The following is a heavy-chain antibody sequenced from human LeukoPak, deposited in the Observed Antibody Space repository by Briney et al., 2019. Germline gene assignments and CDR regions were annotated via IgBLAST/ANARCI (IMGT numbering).Heavy chain of an antibody. CDR1: GGSISSYY. V-gene: IGHV4-59*01. CDR3: ARDRRGKKAPAFDI. CDR2: IYYSGST. D-gene: IGHD4-23*01. Sequence: PSETLSLTCTVAGGSISSYYWSWIRQPPGKGLEWIGYIYYSGSTNYNPSLKGRVTISGDTSKNQLSLKLRSVTAPDKAVYYCARDRRGKKAPAFDIWGQRTMVTVSS. J-gene: IGHJ3*02.